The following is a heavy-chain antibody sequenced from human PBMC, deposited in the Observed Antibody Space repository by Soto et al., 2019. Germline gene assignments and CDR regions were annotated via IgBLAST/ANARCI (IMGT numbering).Heavy chain of an antibody. Sequence: SETLSLNCTVSIDSVSSYYWSWIRQPPGKRLEWIGYISYIGSTDYNPSLKSRVAISGDTSKNQFSLKVSSVTAADTAVYYCARGTSWQLPFDYWGQGTLVTVSS. CDR1: IDSVSSYY. V-gene: IGHV4-59*02. CDR3: ARGTSWQLPFDY. CDR2: ISYIGST. D-gene: IGHD6-13*01. J-gene: IGHJ4*02.